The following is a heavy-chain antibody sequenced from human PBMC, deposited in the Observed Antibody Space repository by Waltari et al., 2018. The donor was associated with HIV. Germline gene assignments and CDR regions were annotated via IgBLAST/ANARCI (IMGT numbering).Heavy chain of an antibody. D-gene: IGHD3-3*01. J-gene: IGHJ4*02. V-gene: IGHV3-30*04. Sequence: QVQLVESGGGVVQPGRSLRLSCEASGFTFSNYAIHWVRQAPGKGLEVVAIISYDGSNKSYGDSVKGRFTIARDDSKNTLYLQMNTLRPEDTAVYYCARGRASSWSAYQYWGQGTLVTVSS. CDR2: ISYDGSNK. CDR3: ARGRASSWSAYQY. CDR1: GFTFSNYA.